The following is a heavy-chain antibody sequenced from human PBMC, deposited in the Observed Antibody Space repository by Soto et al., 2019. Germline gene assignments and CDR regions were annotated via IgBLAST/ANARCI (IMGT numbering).Heavy chain of an antibody. J-gene: IGHJ4*02. D-gene: IGHD3-3*01. CDR1: GFTFRSYW. V-gene: IGHV3-7*03. CDR2: IKPDGSEK. CDR3: ARAEDYDFWSGPPKYFDN. Sequence: PGGSLRLSCATSGFTFRSYWMTWVRQAPGKGREWVANIKPDGSEKQYVDSVKGRFTVSRDNAKKSLDLQMNSLRVEDTAVYYCARAEDYDFWSGPPKYFDNWGQGTQVTVSS.